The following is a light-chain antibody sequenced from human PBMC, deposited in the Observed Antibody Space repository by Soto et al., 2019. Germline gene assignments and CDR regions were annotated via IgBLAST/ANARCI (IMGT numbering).Light chain of an antibody. CDR3: QQRSKWPLSVT. CDR1: QSVTTN. Sequence: EIVLTQSPATLSLSPGERATLSFSASQSVTTNLAWYQQKPGQAPRLLIYDASNRATGIPARFSGSGSGTDFTLTISNLEPEDFALYYCQQRSKWPLSVTFGQGTRLEIK. V-gene: IGKV3-11*01. J-gene: IGKJ5*01. CDR2: DAS.